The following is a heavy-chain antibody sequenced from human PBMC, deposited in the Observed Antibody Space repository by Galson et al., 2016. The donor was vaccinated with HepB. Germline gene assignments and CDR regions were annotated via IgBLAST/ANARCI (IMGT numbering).Heavy chain of an antibody. CDR1: GGSISIYDRS. V-gene: IGHV4-39*01. CDR3: ARRGPGYIYDS. CDR2: IHYDGAT. J-gene: IGHJ5*02. D-gene: IGHD5/OR15-5a*01. Sequence: SETLSLTCTVSGGSISIYDRSWTWIRQPPGAGLEWIGSIHYDGATYYKPSLKSRITISVDTSKNQFSLRLSSVTAADTAVYYCARRGPGYIYDSWGQGSLVTVSS.